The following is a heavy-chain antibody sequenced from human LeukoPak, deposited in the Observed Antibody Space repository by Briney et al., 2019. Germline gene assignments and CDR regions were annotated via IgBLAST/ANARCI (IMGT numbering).Heavy chain of an antibody. Sequence: GGSLRLSCAASGSTFSDYYMSWIRQAPGKGLEWVSYISSRGSTIYYADSVKGRFTISRDNAKNSLYLQMNSLRAEDTAVYYCARERIGGEVNSAPGHYFDYWGQGTLVTVSS. J-gene: IGHJ4*02. CDR1: GSTFSDYY. D-gene: IGHD1-26*01. V-gene: IGHV3-11*01. CDR2: ISSRGSTI. CDR3: ARERIGGEVNSAPGHYFDY.